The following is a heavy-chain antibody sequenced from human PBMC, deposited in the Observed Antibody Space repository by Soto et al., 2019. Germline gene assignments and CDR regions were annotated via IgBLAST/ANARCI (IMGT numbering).Heavy chain of an antibody. J-gene: IGHJ6*02. Sequence: EVQLVESGGGLVKPGGSLRLSCAASGFTFSSYSMNWVRQAPGKGLEWVSSISSSSSYIYYADSVKGRFTISRDNAKNSLYLQMNSLRAEDTAVYYCARDHERWLPRLWGYGMDVWGQGTTVTVSS. CDR3: ARDHERWLPRLWGYGMDV. D-gene: IGHD5-12*01. V-gene: IGHV3-21*01. CDR2: ISSSSSYI. CDR1: GFTFSSYS.